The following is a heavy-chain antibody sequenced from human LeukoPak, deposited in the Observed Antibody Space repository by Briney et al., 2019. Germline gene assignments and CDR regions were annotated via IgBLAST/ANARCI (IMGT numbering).Heavy chain of an antibody. CDR2: MNPNSGNT. Sequence: ASVKVSCKASGYTFTSYDINWVRQATGQGLEWMGWMNPNSGNTGYAQKFQGRVTITRNTSISTAYMELSSLRSEDTAVYYCARVFPRIVVVPAAIKGDPGYYMDVWGKGTTVTVSS. CDR1: GYTFTSYD. V-gene: IGHV1-8*03. D-gene: IGHD2-2*02. CDR3: ARVFPRIVVVPAAIKGDPGYYMDV. J-gene: IGHJ6*03.